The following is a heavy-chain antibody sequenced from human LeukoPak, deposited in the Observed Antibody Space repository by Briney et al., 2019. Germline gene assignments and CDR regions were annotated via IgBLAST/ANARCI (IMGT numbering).Heavy chain of an antibody. CDR2: IYYSGST. V-gene: IGHV4-30-4*08. J-gene: IGHJ5*02. Sequence: SEPLSLTCTVSGGSISSGGYYWSWIRQPPGKGLEWIGYIYYSGSTYYNPYLKSRVTISVDTSKNQCSLKLSSVTAADTAVYYCARDGVTRWFDPWGQGTLVTVSS. CDR3: ARDGVTRWFDP. D-gene: IGHD4-17*01. CDR1: GGSISSGGYY.